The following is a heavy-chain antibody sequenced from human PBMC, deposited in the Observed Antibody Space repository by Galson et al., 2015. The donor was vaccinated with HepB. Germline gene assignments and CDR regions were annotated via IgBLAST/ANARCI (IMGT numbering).Heavy chain of an antibody. V-gene: IGHV5-10-1*01. J-gene: IGHJ3*02. CDR3: ARRYCSSTSCYNYVGAFDI. CDR1: GYSFTSYW. Sequence: SGAEVKKPGESLRISCKGSGYSFTSYWISWVRQMPGKGLEWMGRIDPSDSYTNYSPSFQGHVTISADKSISTAYLQWSSLKASDTAMYYCARRYCSSTSCYNYVGAFDIWGQGTMVTVSS. CDR2: IDPSDSYT. D-gene: IGHD2-2*01.